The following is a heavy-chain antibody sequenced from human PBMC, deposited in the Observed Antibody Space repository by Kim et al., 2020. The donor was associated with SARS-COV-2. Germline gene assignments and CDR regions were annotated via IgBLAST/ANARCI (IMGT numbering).Heavy chain of an antibody. CDR2: IDPYDSYT. Sequence: GESLKISCRVSGYSLTNYWISWVRQMPGKGLEWMGRIDPYDSYTNYSPSFQGHVTISADKSISTAYLQWSSLKASDTAMYYCATNPGGSASIRFDYWGQG. D-gene: IGHD3-16*01. CDR3: ATNPGGSASIRFDY. CDR1: GYSLTNYW. J-gene: IGHJ4*02. V-gene: IGHV5-10-1*01.